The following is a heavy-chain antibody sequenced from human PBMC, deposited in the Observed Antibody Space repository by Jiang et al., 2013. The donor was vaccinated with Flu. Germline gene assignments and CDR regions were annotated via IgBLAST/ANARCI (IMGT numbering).Heavy chain of an antibody. V-gene: IGHV3-33*01. CDR2: TSYDGTEN. CDR1: GFTFRNYG. Sequence: VQLVESGGGVVQPGRSLRLSCVASGFTFRNYGIHWVRLAPGKGLEWVSGTSYDGTENKYGDAVKGRFTISRDNSKSTMYLQLNSLRVEDTAVYYCARNQLSASGRPHYLYNSMDVWGQGTTVTVSS. J-gene: IGHJ6*02. D-gene: IGHD6-13*01. CDR3: ARNQLSASGRPHYLYNSMDV.